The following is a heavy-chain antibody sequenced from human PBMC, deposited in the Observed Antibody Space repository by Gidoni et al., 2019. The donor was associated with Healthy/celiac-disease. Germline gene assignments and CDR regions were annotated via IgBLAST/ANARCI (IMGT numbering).Heavy chain of an antibody. Sequence: QLQLQESGSGLVKPSETLSLTCTVSGGSISSSSYYWGWIRQPPGKGLEWIGSIYYSGSTYYNPSLKSRVTISVDTSKNQFSLKLSSVTAADTAVYYCARTVTSIAARQPFDPWGQGTLVTVSS. D-gene: IGHD6-6*01. CDR3: ARTVTSIAARQPFDP. V-gene: IGHV4-39*01. CDR1: GGSISSSSYY. J-gene: IGHJ5*02. CDR2: IYYSGST.